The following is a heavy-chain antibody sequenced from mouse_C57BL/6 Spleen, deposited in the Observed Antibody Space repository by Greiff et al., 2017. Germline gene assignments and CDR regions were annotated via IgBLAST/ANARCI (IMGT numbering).Heavy chain of an antibody. D-gene: IGHD1-1*01. CDR2: IRNKANGYTT. CDR3: ARSSYYYGSSYAWFAY. CDR1: GFTFTDYY. Sequence: EVKLVESGGGLVQPGGSLSLSCAASGFTFTDYYMSWVRQPPGKALEWLGFIRNKANGYTTEYSASVKGRFTISRDNSQSILYLQMNALRAEDSATYYCARSSYYYGSSYAWFAYWGQGTLVTVSA. J-gene: IGHJ3*01. V-gene: IGHV7-3*01.